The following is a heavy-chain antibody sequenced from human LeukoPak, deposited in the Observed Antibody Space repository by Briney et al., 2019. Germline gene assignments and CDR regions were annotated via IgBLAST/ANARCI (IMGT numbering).Heavy chain of an antibody. Sequence: ASVKVSCKASGYTFTGYYMHWVRQAPGQGLEWMGWINPNSGGTNYAQKFQGRVTMTRDTSISTAYMELSRLRSDDTAVYYCTTDRPRAAEGSGSYFLDLIRTYRGYWGQGTLVTVSS. D-gene: IGHD3-10*01. CDR3: TTDRPRAAEGSGSYFLDLIRTYRGY. V-gene: IGHV1-2*02. J-gene: IGHJ4*02. CDR2: INPNSGGT. CDR1: GYTFTGYY.